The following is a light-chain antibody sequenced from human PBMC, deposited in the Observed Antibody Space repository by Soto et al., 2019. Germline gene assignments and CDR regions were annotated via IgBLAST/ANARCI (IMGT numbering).Light chain of an antibody. V-gene: IGKV3D-15*01. Sequence: EIVMTQSPATLSVSPGESATLSCRASQNINSDLAWYVQKPGQAPRSVIYGASTWGTDVPPRLTGSGSGTEFTLTISGLQSEDFAVYYGQQYNSWPITFGQGTRL. CDR2: GAS. J-gene: IGKJ5*01. CDR3: QQYNSWPIT. CDR1: QNINSD.